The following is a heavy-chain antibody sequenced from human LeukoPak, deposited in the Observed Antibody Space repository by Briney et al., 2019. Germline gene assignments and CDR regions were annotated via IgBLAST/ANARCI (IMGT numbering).Heavy chain of an antibody. CDR2: ISSSGSTI. CDR1: GFTFSSYE. V-gene: IGHV3-48*03. J-gene: IGHJ6*04. D-gene: IGHD3-10*02. Sequence: PGRSLRLSCAASGFTFSSYEMNWVRQAPGKGLEWVSYISSSGSTIYYADSVKGRFTISRDNAKNSLYLQMNSLRAEDTADYYCAELGITMIGGVWGKGTTVTISS. CDR3: AELGITMIGGV.